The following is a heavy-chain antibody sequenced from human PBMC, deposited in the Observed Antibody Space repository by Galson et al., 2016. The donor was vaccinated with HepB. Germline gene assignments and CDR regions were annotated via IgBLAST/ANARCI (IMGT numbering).Heavy chain of an antibody. CDR2: ISNSGST. D-gene: IGHD4-23*01. CDR1: GGSISSYY. CDR3: ARGPVGMAVFDY. Sequence: SETLSLTCAVSGGSISSYYWSWIRQPPGEGLEWIGFISNSGSTNYNPSLKSRVTISLDTSKNQFSLNLSSVTAADTAVYFCARGPVGMAVFDYWGQGTLVTVSS. J-gene: IGHJ4*02. V-gene: IGHV4-59*01.